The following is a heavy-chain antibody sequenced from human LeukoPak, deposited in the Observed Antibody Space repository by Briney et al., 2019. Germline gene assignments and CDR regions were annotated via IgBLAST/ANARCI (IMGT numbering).Heavy chain of an antibody. CDR2: INPNSGGT. CDR1: GYTFTGYY. D-gene: IGHD1-26*01. V-gene: IGHV1-2*04. J-gene: IGHJ6*02. Sequence: ASVKVSCKASGYTFTGYYMHWVRQAPGQGLEWMGWINPNSGGTNYAQKFQGWVTMTRDTSISTAYMELRSLRSDDTAVYYCARDYGGSYYYGMDVWGQGTTVTVSS. CDR3: ARDYGGSYYYGMDV.